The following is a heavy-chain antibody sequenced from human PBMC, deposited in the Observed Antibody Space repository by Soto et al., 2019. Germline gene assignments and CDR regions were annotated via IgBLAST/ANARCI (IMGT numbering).Heavy chain of an antibody. D-gene: IGHD2-21*02. CDR3: ARDLWGYCGADCYPLDV. Sequence: SETLSLTCSVSGDSISSYYWSWIRQPPGKGLEWIGYMYNTGSTIYNTSLKSRVTISEDTSKNQFSMKLKSVTAADTAVYYCARDLWGYCGADCYPLDVWGQGTTVT. CDR2: MYNTGST. J-gene: IGHJ6*02. V-gene: IGHV4-59*01. CDR1: GDSISSYY.